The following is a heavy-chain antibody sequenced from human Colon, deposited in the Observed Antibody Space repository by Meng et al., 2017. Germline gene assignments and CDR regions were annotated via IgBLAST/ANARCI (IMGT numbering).Heavy chain of an antibody. J-gene: IGHJ4*02. V-gene: IGHV4-4*02. D-gene: IGHD1-14*01. Sequence: SGPGLVNPSGSLSPTVAVPGLSTSVAIGWGLVRQPPGKGLEVIGETFQSGSTNYNPSLKSRVTISVDKSKNHLSLSLSSVTAADTAVYYCAKAAAYNLDIWGQGTLVTVSS. CDR1: GLSTSVAIG. CDR2: TFQSGST. CDR3: AKAAAYNLDI.